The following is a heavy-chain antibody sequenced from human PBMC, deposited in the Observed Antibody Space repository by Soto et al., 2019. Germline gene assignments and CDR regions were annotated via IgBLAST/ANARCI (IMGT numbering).Heavy chain of an antibody. J-gene: IGHJ5*02. V-gene: IGHV3-23*01. D-gene: IGHD4-17*01. CDR3: ARGQRALITYGPFDP. CDR2: FSGTGGYT. Sequence: GGSLRLSCAASGFTLSSYAMSWVRQAPGKGLEWVSTFSGTGGYTYYADSVKGRFTISRDDSKNTLFLHMNSLRAADTAVYYCARGQRALITYGPFDPWGQGTLVTVSS. CDR1: GFTLSSYA.